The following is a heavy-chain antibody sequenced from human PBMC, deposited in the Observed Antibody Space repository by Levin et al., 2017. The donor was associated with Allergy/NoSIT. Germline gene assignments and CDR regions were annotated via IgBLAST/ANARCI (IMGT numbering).Heavy chain of an antibody. CDR2: ISAYNGNT. CDR1: GYTFTSYG. D-gene: IGHD4-23*01. CDR3: ARVSGVTPDAFDI. V-gene: IGHV1-18*01. Sequence: GESLKISCKASGYTFTSYGISWVRQAPGQGLEWMGWISAYNGNTNYVQKLQGRVTMTTDTSTSTAYMELRSLRSDDTAVYYCARVSGVTPDAFDIWGQGTMVTVSS. J-gene: IGHJ3*02.